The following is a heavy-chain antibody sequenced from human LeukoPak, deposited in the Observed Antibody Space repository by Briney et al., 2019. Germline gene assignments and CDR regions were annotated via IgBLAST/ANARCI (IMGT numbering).Heavy chain of an antibody. CDR3: ARSSELRRPRTYYYYYYYMDV. Sequence: GASVKVSCKASGGTFSSYAISWVRQAPGQGLEWMGGIIPIFGTANYAQKFQGRVTITTDESTSTAYMELSSLRSEDTAVYYCARSSELRRPRTYYYYYYYMDVWGKGTTVTVSS. D-gene: IGHD1-7*01. CDR1: GGTFSSYA. CDR2: IIPIFGTA. V-gene: IGHV1-69*05. J-gene: IGHJ6*03.